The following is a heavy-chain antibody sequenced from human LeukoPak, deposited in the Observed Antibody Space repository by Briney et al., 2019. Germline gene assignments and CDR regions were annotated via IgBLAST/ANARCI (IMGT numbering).Heavy chain of an antibody. Sequence: ASVKVSCKASGYTFTSYGISWVRQAPGQGLEWMGWISAYSGNTNYAQKLQGRVTITRNTSISTAYMELSSLRSEDTAVYYCARGVGYCSSTSCYVHYYYYMDVWGKGTTVTVSS. CDR1: GYTFTSYG. CDR2: ISAYSGNT. V-gene: IGHV1-18*01. CDR3: ARGVGYCSSTSCYVHYYYYMDV. D-gene: IGHD2-2*01. J-gene: IGHJ6*03.